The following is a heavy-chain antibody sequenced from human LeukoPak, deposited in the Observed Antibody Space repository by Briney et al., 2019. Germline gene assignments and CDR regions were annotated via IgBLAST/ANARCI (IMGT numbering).Heavy chain of an antibody. CDR1: GFTFSSYW. CDR2: INGDGRNI. J-gene: IGHJ4*02. Sequence: GGSLRLSCVASGFTFSSYWMHWVRQDPRKGLVWVSRINGDGRNINYADSVRGRFTISRDNSKNTLYLQMNSLRAEDTAVYYCAKAPPPRITMIVVVGDNFDYWGQGTLVTVSS. CDR3: AKAPPPRITMIVVVGDNFDY. V-gene: IGHV3-74*01. D-gene: IGHD3-22*01.